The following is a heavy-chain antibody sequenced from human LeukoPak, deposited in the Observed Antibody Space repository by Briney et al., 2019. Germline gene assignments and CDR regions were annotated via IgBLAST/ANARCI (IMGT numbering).Heavy chain of an antibody. J-gene: IGHJ4*02. CDR3: ARDSSSGWYISYFDY. CDR1: GASISSSSYY. D-gene: IGHD6-19*01. Sequence: SETLSLTCTVSGASISSSSYYWGWIRQPPGKGLEWIGSIYYRGSTYYNPSLKSRVTISEDTSKNQFSLKLSSVTAADTAVYYCARDSSSGWYISYFDYWGQGTLVTVSS. CDR2: IYYRGST. V-gene: IGHV4-39*02.